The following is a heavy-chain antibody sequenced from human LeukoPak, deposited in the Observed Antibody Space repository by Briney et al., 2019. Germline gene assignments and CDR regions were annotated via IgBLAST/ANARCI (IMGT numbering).Heavy chain of an antibody. CDR1: GYTFTNYD. CDR2: MNPNSGNT. D-gene: IGHD1-26*01. Sequence: ASVKVSCKASGYTFTNYDVNWVRQATGQGLEWMGWMNPNSGNTGYAQKFQGRVTITRNTSISTAYMELSSLRSEDTAVYYCARGVGGSYGHDAFDIWGQGTMVTVSS. V-gene: IGHV1-8*03. J-gene: IGHJ3*02. CDR3: ARGVGGSYGHDAFDI.